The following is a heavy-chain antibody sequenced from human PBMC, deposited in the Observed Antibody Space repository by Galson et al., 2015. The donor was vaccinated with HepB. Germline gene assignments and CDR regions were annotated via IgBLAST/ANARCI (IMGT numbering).Heavy chain of an antibody. J-gene: IGHJ4*02. Sequence: SLRLSCAASGFTFSDYYMSWIRQAPGKGLEWVSYISSSSSYTNYADSVKGRFTISRDNAKNSLYLQMNSLRAEDTAVYYCTTLTAMVGGGDYWGQGTLVTVSS. CDR1: GFTFSDYY. V-gene: IGHV3-11*06. D-gene: IGHD5-18*01. CDR3: TTLTAMVGGGDY. CDR2: ISSSSSYT.